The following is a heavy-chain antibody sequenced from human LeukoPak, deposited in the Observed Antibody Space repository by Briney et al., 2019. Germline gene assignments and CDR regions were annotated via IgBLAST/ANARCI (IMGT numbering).Heavy chain of an antibody. D-gene: IGHD5-12*01. CDR2: IIPILGIA. Sequence: VKVSCKASGGTVSSYAISWVRQAPGQGLEWMGRIIPILGIANYAQRFQGRVTITADKSTSTAYMELSSLRSEDTAVYYCAREGIVATKSLDYWGQGTLVTVSS. CDR1: GGTVSSYA. CDR3: AREGIVATKSLDY. V-gene: IGHV1-69*04. J-gene: IGHJ4*02.